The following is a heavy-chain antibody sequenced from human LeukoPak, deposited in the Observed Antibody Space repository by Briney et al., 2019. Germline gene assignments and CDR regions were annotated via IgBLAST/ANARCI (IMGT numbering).Heavy chain of an antibody. Sequence: ASVKVSCKASGYTFTSYGISWVRQAPGQGLEWIGWINAYNGNTNYGWKLQGRVTMTTDTTTSTAYMELRSLRSDDTAVYYCARDAGKLSCSHWGQGTLVTVSS. CDR3: ARDAGKLSCSH. V-gene: IGHV1-18*01. CDR1: GYTFTSYG. D-gene: IGHD1-14*01. CDR2: INAYNGNT. J-gene: IGHJ4*02.